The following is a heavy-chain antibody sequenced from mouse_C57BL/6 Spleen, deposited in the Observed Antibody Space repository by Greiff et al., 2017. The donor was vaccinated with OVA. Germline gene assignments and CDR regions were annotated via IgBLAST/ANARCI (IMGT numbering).Heavy chain of an antibody. CDR3: AALNVY. V-gene: IGHV1-64*01. CDR1: GYTFTSYW. CDR2: IHPNSGST. J-gene: IGHJ2*01. Sequence: VQLQQPGAELVKPGASVKLSCKASGYTFTSYWMHWVKQRPGQGLEWIGMIHPNSGSTNYNEKFKSKGTLTVDKSSTTAYMQLSSLTSDDSAVYYCAALNVYWGQGTTLTVSS.